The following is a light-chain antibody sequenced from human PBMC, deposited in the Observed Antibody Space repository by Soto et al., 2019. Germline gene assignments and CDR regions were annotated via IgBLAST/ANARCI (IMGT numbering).Light chain of an antibody. CDR1: QDISSY. CDR2: AAS. J-gene: IGKJ5*01. CDR3: QRYRSAST. V-gene: IGKV1-27*01. Sequence: DIQMTQSPSSLSASVGDSVTITCRASQDISSYLAWYQQRPGKVPQLLIYAASTLQSGVPSRFSGSGSGTDFTLTISGLQLEDAEIYYCQRYRSASTFGQGTRLEI.